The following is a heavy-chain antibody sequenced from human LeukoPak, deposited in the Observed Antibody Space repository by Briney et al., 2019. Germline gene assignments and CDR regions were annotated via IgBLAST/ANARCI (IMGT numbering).Heavy chain of an antibody. CDR3: ARVRSVSSYARAEYFQH. Sequence: GASVKVSCKASGYTFTSYGISWVRQAPGQGLEWMGWISAYNGNTNYPQTLQGRVTMATNTSTSTADMELRSLRSDDTAVYYCARVRSVSSYARAEYFQHSGQGTLVTVSS. V-gene: IGHV1-18*01. CDR2: ISAYNGNT. D-gene: IGHD4-11*01. CDR1: GYTFTSYG. J-gene: IGHJ1*01.